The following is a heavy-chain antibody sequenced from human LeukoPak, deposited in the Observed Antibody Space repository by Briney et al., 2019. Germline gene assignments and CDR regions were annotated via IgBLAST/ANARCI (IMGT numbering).Heavy chain of an antibody. J-gene: IGHJ4*02. D-gene: IGHD6-13*01. CDR3: ARYLRAAGPRYFDY. Sequence: GASVKVSCKASGYTFSGYYIHWVRQAPGQGLEWMGWINPISGGTKYSQKLQGRVTMTTDTSTSTAYMELRSLRSDDTAVYYCARYLRAAGPRYFDYWGQGTLVTVSS. CDR1: GYTFSGYY. V-gene: IGHV1-2*02. CDR2: INPISGGT.